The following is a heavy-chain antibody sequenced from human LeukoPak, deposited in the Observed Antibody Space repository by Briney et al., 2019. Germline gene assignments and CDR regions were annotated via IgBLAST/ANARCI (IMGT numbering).Heavy chain of an antibody. J-gene: IGHJ6*03. Sequence: PSQTLSLTCAISGDTVSSNSAAWNWIRQSPSRGLEWLGRTYYRAKWYNDYAVSVKSRITINPDTSKHQFSLQLNSVTPEDTAVYYCARRQYSSSSHYYYYMDVWGKGTTVTVSS. CDR1: GDTVSSNSAA. CDR2: TYYRAKWYN. V-gene: IGHV6-1*01. CDR3: ARRQYSSSSHYYYYMDV. D-gene: IGHD6-6*01.